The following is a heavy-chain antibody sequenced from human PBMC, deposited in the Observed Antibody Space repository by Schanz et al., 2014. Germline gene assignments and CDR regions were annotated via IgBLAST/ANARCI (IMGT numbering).Heavy chain of an antibody. J-gene: IGHJ3*01. CDR2: IYPGDSDT. CDR1: GYSFTTYW. D-gene: IGHD3-10*01. V-gene: IGHV5-51*01. Sequence: EVFLVQSGAEVKKPGESLKISCRVSGYSFTTYWIGWVRQMPGKGLEGMGNIYPGDSDTRYSPSFEGHVTISADKSITTACLQWNSLEASVTAIYFCARRRRRGLLWFYDAFDAWGQGTRVIVSS. CDR3: ARRRRRGLLWFYDAFDA.